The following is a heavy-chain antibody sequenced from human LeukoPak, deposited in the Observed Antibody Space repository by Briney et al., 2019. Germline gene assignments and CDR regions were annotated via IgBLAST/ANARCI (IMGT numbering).Heavy chain of an antibody. V-gene: IGHV3-21*01. CDR1: EFSVGSNC. CDR3: ARDRAELNKYYYDSSGPGFFDY. D-gene: IGHD3-22*01. CDR2: ISSSSSYI. Sequence: GGSLRLSCAASEFSVGSNCMTWVRQAPGKGLEWVSSISSSSSYIYYADSVKGRFTISRDNAKNSLYLQMNSLRAEDTAVYYCARDRAELNKYYYDSSGPGFFDYWGQGTLVTVSS. J-gene: IGHJ4*02.